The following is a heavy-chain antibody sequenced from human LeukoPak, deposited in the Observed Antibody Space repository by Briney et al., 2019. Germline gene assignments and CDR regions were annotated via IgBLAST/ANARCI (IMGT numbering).Heavy chain of an antibody. J-gene: IGHJ4*02. CDR3: ARTDGIAVAGSWY. CDR2: ISYDGSNK. D-gene: IGHD6-19*01. CDR1: GFTFSSYA. V-gene: IGHV3-30-3*01. Sequence: GGSLRLSCAASGFTFSSYAMHGVRQAPGKGLEWVAVISYDGSNKYYADSVKGRFTISRDNSKNTLYLQMNSLRAEDTAVYYCARTDGIAVAGSWYWGQGTLVTVSS.